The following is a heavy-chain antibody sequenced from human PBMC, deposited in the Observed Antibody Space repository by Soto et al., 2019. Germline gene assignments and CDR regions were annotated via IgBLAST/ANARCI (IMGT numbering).Heavy chain of an antibody. CDR3: ASDLKYSGSSSHYGIDV. CDR1: GFTFSNYD. V-gene: IGHV3-13*01. Sequence: QPGGSLRLSCAASGFTFSNYDMHWVRQVTVKGLEWISSIGTAGDTYYAGSVRGRFTISRENAKNSLYLQMNSLRAGDTAVYYCASDLKYSGSSSHYGIDVWGQGTTVIVSS. D-gene: IGHD6-6*01. CDR2: IGTAGDT. J-gene: IGHJ6*02.